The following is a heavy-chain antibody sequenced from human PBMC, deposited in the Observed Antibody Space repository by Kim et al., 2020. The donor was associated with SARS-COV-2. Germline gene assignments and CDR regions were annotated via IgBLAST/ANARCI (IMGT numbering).Heavy chain of an antibody. Sequence: GGSLRLSCAASGFTFSSYAMSWVRQAPGKGLEWVSVIYSGGSSTYYADSVKGRFTISRDNSKNTLYLQMNSLRAEDTAVYYCAKGPPIIYYYGSEPMNWGQGTLVTVSS. CDR2: IYSGGSST. V-gene: IGHV3-23*03. D-gene: IGHD3-10*01. CDR1: GFTFSSYA. CDR3: AKGPPIIYYYGSEPMN. J-gene: IGHJ4*02.